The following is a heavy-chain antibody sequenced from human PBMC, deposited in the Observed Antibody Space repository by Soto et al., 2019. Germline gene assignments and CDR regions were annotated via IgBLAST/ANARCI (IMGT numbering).Heavy chain of an antibody. J-gene: IGHJ5*02. CDR3: ARYSSGYYLNAENWFDP. Sequence: PGGSLRLSCAASGFTFSSYSMNWVRQAPGKGLEWVSYISSSSSTIYYADSVKGRFTISRDNAKKSLYLQMNSLRAEDTAVYYCARYSSGYYLNAENWFDPWGQGTLVTVSS. CDR2: ISSSSSTI. V-gene: IGHV3-48*01. D-gene: IGHD3-22*01. CDR1: GFTFSSYS.